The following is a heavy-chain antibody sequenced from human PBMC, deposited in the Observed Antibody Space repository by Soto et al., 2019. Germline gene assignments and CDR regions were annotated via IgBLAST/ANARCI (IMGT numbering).Heavy chain of an antibody. CDR1: GYTFTSYG. D-gene: IGHD3-22*01. CDR2: ISAYNGNT. J-gene: IGHJ3*02. V-gene: IGHV1-18*04. CDR3: ARDSAMIVVVMDAFDI. Sequence: ASVKVSCTASGYTFTSYGISWVRQAPGQGLEWMGWISAYNGNTNYAQKLQGRVTMTTDTSTSTAYMELRSLRSDDTAVYYCARDSAMIVVVMDAFDIWGQGTMVNVS.